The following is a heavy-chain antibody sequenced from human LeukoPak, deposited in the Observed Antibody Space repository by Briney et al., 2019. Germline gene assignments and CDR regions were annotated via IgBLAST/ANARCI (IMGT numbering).Heavy chain of an antibody. CDR1: GFTLSSYW. Sequence: GGSLRLSCVVSGFTLSSYWMHWVRQAPGKGLVWVGFIRSKAYGGTTEYAASVKGRFTISRDDSKSIAYLQMNSLKTEDTAVYYCTRERAAAAGLFDYWGQGTLVTVSS. CDR2: IRSKAYGGTT. CDR3: TRERAAAAGLFDY. D-gene: IGHD6-13*01. V-gene: IGHV3-49*04. J-gene: IGHJ4*02.